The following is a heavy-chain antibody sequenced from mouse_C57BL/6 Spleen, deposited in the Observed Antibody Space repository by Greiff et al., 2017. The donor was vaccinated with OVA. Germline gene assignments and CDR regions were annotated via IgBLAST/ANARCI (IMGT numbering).Heavy chain of an antibody. CDR1: GYAFSSSW. V-gene: IGHV1-82*01. D-gene: IGHD1-1*01. CDR3: ARFLITTVVAEDWYFDV. J-gene: IGHJ1*03. Sequence: QVQLQQSGPELVKPGASVKISCKASGYAFSSSWMNWVKQRPGKGLEWIGRIYPGDGDTNYNGKFKGKATLTADKSSSTAYMQLSSLTSEDSAVYFCARFLITTVVAEDWYFDVWGTGTTVTVSS. CDR2: IYPGDGDT.